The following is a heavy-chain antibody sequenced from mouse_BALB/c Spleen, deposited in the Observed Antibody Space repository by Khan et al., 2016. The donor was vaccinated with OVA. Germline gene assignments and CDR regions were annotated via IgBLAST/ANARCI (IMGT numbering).Heavy chain of an antibody. Sequence: VQLQQPGPELVKPGASVKVSCKASGYSFTDYNMFWVKQSHGKSLEWIGYIDPYNGGTSYNQKFKSQATLTVDKSSSTAFMLLSSLTSEYSAVFDCARTDNYGSSYYFDYWGQGTTLTVSS. CDR2: IDPYNGGT. V-gene: IGHV1S135*01. J-gene: IGHJ2*01. CDR3: ARTDNYGSSYYFDY. CDR1: GYSFTDYN. D-gene: IGHD1-1*01.